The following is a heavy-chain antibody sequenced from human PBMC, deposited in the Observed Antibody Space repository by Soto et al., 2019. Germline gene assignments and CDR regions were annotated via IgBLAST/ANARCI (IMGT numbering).Heavy chain of an antibody. CDR2: MNPNTGTT. CDR3: ARGVRVVRAYHYYYMDV. CDR1: GYMCTSYE. V-gene: IGHV1-8*01. Sequence: QVQLVQSGAEVKKPGASVKVSCWASGYMCTSYEINWVRQAPGQGLEWMGWMNPNTGTTGYAQKFQGRVTMTRSTSLSTAYLELSSLRSDDTAVYYCARGVRVVRAYHYYYMDVWGQGTTVIVSS. J-gene: IGHJ6*03. D-gene: IGHD3-10*01.